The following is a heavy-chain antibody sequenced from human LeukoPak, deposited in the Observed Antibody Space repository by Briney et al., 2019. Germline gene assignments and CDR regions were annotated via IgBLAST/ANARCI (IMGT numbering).Heavy chain of an antibody. Sequence: PGGSLRLSCAASGFTFSSYSMNWVRQAPGKGLEWVAVISYDGSNTYYADSVKGRFTISRDNSKNTLYLQMNSLRTEDTAVYYCARTVKWLSPHFDYWGQGTLVTVSS. CDR1: GFTFSSYS. CDR3: ARTVKWLSPHFDY. J-gene: IGHJ4*02. D-gene: IGHD3-22*01. V-gene: IGHV3-30*03. CDR2: ISYDGSNT.